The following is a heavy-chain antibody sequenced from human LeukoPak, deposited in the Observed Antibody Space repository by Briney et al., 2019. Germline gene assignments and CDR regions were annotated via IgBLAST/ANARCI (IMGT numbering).Heavy chain of an antibody. CDR2: INHSGST. D-gene: IGHD2-2*01. CDR3: ARAKSYCSSTSCYQRGYYYYYYMDV. Sequence: SETLSLTCAVYGGSFSGYYWSWTRQPPGKGLEWIGEINHSGSTNYNPSLKSRVAISVDTSKNQFSLKLSSVTAADTAVYYCARAKSYCSSTSCYQRGYYYYYYMDVWGKGNTVTVSS. V-gene: IGHV4-34*01. J-gene: IGHJ6*03. CDR1: GGSFSGYY.